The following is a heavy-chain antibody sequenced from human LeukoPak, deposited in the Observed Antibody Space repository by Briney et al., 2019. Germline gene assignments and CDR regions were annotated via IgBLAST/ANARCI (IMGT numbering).Heavy chain of an antibody. V-gene: IGHV4-4*02. CDR1: GGSISSSNW. Sequence: SETLSLTCAVSGGSISSSNWWSWVRQPPGKGLEWIGEIYHSGSTNYNPSLKSRVTISVDTSKNQFSLKLSSVTAADTAVYYCAASMAGIAFDIWGQGTMVTVSS. CDR2: IYHSGST. J-gene: IGHJ3*02. D-gene: IGHD3-10*01. CDR3: AASMAGIAFDI.